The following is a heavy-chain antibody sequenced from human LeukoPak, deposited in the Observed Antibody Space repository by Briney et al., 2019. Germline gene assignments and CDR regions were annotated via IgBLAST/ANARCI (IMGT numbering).Heavy chain of an antibody. V-gene: IGHV3-23*01. D-gene: IGHD6-13*01. CDR3: ARCMVLSQGWCNWFDP. CDR1: GFHLTTYA. CDR2: IRIGGGGT. J-gene: IGHJ5*02. Sequence: GGSLRLSCAASGFHLTTYAMTWVRQAPAPGLEWLPSIRIGGGGTYYADSVKGRFTISRDNSENTLHLQMNNLRVEDTARYFCARCMVLSQGWCNWFDPWGQGTLVTVSS.